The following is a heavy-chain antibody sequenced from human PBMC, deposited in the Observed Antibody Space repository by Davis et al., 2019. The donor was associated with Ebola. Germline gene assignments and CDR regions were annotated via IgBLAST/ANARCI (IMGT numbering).Heavy chain of an antibody. CDR3: AKGMQIYYYGMDV. CDR1: GFIFSSYV. Sequence: GGSLRLSCAASGFIFSSYVMSWVRQAPGKGLEWVSTLGTSADTYYADSVKGRFTISRDNSKNTLYLHMNRLRVDDTAVYYCAKGMQIYYYGMDVWGQGTTVTVSS. CDR2: LGTSADT. V-gene: IGHV3-23*01. J-gene: IGHJ6*02.